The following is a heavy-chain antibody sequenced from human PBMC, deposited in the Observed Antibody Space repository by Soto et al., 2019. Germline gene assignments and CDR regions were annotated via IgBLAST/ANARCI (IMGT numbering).Heavy chain of an antibody. J-gene: IGHJ6*02. Sequence: GGSLRLSCAASGFTFSSYEMNWVRQAPGKGLEWVSYISSSGSTIYYADSVKGRFTISRDNAKNSLYLQMNSLRAEDTAVYYCARDREGTSAAGLYYYYDMDVWAQGTTVT. CDR1: GFTFSSYE. CDR3: ARDREGTSAAGLYYYYDMDV. D-gene: IGHD6-13*01. V-gene: IGHV3-48*03. CDR2: ISSSGSTI.